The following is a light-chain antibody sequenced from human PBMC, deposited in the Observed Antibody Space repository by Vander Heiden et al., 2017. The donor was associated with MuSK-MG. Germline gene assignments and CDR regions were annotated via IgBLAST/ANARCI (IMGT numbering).Light chain of an antibody. CDR1: QSVSSSY. CDR3: QQYGSSPWT. Sequence: VLTQSTGTLSLSPGDRATLYCRASQSVSSSYLAWSPQKPGQAPRLLIYGASSRATGIPDRFSGSGSGTDFTLTMSRLEPEDFTVYYCQQYGSSPWTFGQGTKVEIK. CDR2: GAS. J-gene: IGKJ1*01. V-gene: IGKV3-20*01.